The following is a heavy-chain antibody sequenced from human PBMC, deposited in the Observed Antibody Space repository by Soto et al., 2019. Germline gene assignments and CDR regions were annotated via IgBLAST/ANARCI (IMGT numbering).Heavy chain of an antibody. J-gene: IGHJ4*02. V-gene: IGHV3-30*18. D-gene: IGHD6-6*01. Sequence: PGGSLRLSCAASGFTFSQYDTHWVRQAPGKGLEWVAVISYDGTNNYYADSLKGRFTISRDNSENTLYLQMNSLRAEDTAVYYCAKRSSSSTFDYWGQGTLVTVSS. CDR2: ISYDGTNN. CDR1: GFTFSQYD. CDR3: AKRSSSSTFDY.